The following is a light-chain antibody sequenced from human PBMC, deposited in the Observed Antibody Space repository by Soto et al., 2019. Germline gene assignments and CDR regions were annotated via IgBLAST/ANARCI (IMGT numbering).Light chain of an antibody. V-gene: IGKV1-27*01. Sequence: DIQMTQSPSSLSASVGDRVTITCRASQGINNYLAWYQQRPGKVPKVLISAASTLQSGVPSRFSGSGSGTEFTLTINSLQPEDVATYYCQKYNSVPPTFGPGTKVDIK. J-gene: IGKJ3*01. CDR1: QGINNY. CDR3: QKYNSVPPT. CDR2: AAS.